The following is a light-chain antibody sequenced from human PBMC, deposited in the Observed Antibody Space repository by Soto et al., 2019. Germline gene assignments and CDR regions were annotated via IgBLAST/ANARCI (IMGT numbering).Light chain of an antibody. Sequence: EFVLTQSPGTLSLSQGERATLSCRASQTVRNNYLAWYQQKPGQAPRLLIYDASSRATGIPDRFSGSGSGTDFTLTISSLESDDFAVYFCQQCDTSPWTFGQGTKVDIK. CDR1: QTVRNNY. V-gene: IGKV3-20*01. J-gene: IGKJ1*01. CDR3: QQCDTSPWT. CDR2: DAS.